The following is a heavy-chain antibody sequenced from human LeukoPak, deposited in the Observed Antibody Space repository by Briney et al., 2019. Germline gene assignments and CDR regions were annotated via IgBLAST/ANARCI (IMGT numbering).Heavy chain of an antibody. J-gene: IGHJ6*03. CDR1: GGSFSGYY. D-gene: IGHD3-22*01. V-gene: IGHV4-34*01. CDR2: MNPSGST. CDR3: ARGRQDVTMIVVVMTAVSYYLDV. Sequence: SETLSLTCAVYGGSFSGYYWTWIRQTPEKGLEWIGEMNPSGSTNYNPSLKSRVTISVDTSKNQFSLELSSVTTADTAVYYCARGRQDVTMIVVVMTAVSYYLDVWGKGTTVTVS.